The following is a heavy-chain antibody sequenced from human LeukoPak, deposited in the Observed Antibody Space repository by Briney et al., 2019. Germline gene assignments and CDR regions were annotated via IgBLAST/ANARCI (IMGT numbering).Heavy chain of an antibody. V-gene: IGHV3-30-3*01. Sequence: GGSLRLSCAASGFTFSSYAMHWVRQAPGKGLEWVAVISYDGSNKYYADSVKGRFTISRDNSKNTLYLQMNSLRSDDTAVYYCAREGSGWRNWFDPWGQGTLVTVSS. CDR2: ISYDGSNK. D-gene: IGHD6-19*01. J-gene: IGHJ5*02. CDR1: GFTFSSYA. CDR3: AREGSGWRNWFDP.